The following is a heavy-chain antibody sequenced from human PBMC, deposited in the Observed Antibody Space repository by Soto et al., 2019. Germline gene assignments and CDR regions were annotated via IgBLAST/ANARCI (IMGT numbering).Heavy chain of an antibody. D-gene: IGHD5-18*01. Sequence: GQRLKSGAGVRRLGSSLKVSGKAFGGTFSSFAISWLRKAPGQGLEWMGGIIPIFGTANYAQKFQGRVTITADESTSTAYMELSSLRSEDTAVYYCARMSNGDTAMADAFDIWGQGTMVTVSS. V-gene: IGHV1-69*12. CDR2: IIPIFGTA. CDR3: ARMSNGDTAMADAFDI. CDR1: GGTFSSFA. J-gene: IGHJ3*02.